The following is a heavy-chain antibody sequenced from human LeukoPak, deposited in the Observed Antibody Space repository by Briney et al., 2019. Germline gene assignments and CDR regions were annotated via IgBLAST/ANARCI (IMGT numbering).Heavy chain of an antibody. Sequence: SQTLPLTCAISGDSVSSTSVAWNWIRQSPSRGLEWLGRTYYRSEWYNDYAVSVESRITINPDTSKNQFSLQLNSVTPEDTAVYYCARGAYRAFDIWGQGTMVTVSS. CDR2: TYYRSEWYN. D-gene: IGHD1-26*01. V-gene: IGHV6-1*01. J-gene: IGHJ3*02. CDR1: GDSVSSTSVA. CDR3: ARGAYRAFDI.